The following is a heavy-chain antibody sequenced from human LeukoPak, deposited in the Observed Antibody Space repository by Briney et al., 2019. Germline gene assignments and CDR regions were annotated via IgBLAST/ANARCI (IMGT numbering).Heavy chain of an antibody. V-gene: IGHV4-39*01. CDR3: ARHVRDGYNFRGYYYFDY. J-gene: IGHJ4*02. Sequence: SETLSLTCTVSGGSISSSSYYWGWIRQPPGKGLEWNESIYYSGSTYYNPSLKSRVTISVDTSKNQFSLKLSSVTAADTAVYYCARHVRDGYNFRGYYYFDYWGQGTLVTVSS. D-gene: IGHD5-24*01. CDR1: GGSISSSSYY. CDR2: IYYSGST.